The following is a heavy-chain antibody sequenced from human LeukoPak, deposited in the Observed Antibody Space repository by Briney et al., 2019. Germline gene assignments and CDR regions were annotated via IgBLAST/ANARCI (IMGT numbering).Heavy chain of an antibody. CDR3: ARDLADYGGNGDGDY. CDR1: GYTFTSYY. J-gene: IGHJ4*02. Sequence: ASVKVSCKASGYTFTSYYMHWVRQAPGQGLEWMGIINPSGGSTSYAQKFQGRVTMTRDTSTSTVYMELSSLRSEDTAVYYCARDLADYGGNGDGDYWGQGTLVTVSS. CDR2: INPSGGST. D-gene: IGHD4-23*01. V-gene: IGHV1-46*01.